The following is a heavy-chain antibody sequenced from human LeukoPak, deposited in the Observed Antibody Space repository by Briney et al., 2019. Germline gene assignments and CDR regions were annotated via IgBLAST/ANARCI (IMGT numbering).Heavy chain of an antibody. J-gene: IGHJ4*02. V-gene: IGHV3-74*01. CDR1: GFTFSTYW. CDR2: IHSEGTAT. CDR3: ARLLSSGYYYFDY. D-gene: IGHD3-22*01. Sequence: GGSLRLSCTASGFTFSTYWMHWVRQAPGKGLLWVSRIHSEGTATNYADSVKGRFTISRDNAKNSLYLQMNSLRAEDTAVYHCARLLSSGYYYFDYWGQGTLVTVSS.